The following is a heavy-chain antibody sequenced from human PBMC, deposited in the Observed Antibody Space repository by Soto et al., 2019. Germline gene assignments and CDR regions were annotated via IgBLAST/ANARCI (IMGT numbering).Heavy chain of an antibody. J-gene: IGHJ6*02. CDR1: GGSISSGNYY. D-gene: IGHD4-4*01. V-gene: IGHV4-30-4*01. Sequence: SETLSLTCTVSGGSISSGNYYWSWIRQPPGKGLEWVGYIYNTGSTYSNPALKSRVTISVDTSKTQVSLKLSSVTAADTAVYFCARSDYSTYYGMDVWGQGTTVTVSS. CDR2: IYNTGST. CDR3: ARSDYSTYYGMDV.